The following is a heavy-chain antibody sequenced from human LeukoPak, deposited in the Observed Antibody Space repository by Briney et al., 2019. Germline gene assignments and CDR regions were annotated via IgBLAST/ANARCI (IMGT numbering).Heavy chain of an antibody. CDR2: IRNKDNSHTT. J-gene: IGHJ4*02. V-gene: IGHV3-72*01. Sequence: GGSLRLSCAASGFSFSDHYMDWVRQAPGKGLEWVGRIRNKDNSHTTEYAASVKGRFAISRDDSKNSLYLQMNSLRAEDTAVYYCTRGPPDYWGQGTLVTDSS. CDR1: GFSFSDHY. CDR3: TRGPPDY.